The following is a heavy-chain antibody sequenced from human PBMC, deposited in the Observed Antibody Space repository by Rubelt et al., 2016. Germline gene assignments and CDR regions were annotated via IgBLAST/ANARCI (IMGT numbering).Heavy chain of an antibody. D-gene: IGHD3-9*01. CDR1: GGTFSSYA. CDR3: ASPPYDILTGYDYYYGMDV. Sequence: QVQLVQSGAEVKKPGSSVKVSCKASGGTFSSYAISWVRQAPGQGLEWMGGIIPIFGTATYAQKFQGRVTITADKSTSPAYMVLSSLRSEDTAVYYCASPPYDILTGYDYYYGMDVWGQGTTVTVSS. V-gene: IGHV1-69*06. CDR2: IIPIFGTA. J-gene: IGHJ6*02.